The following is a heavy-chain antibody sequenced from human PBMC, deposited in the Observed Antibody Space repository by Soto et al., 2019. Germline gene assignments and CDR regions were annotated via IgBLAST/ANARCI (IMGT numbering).Heavy chain of an antibody. V-gene: IGHV3-30-3*01. CDR2: ISYDGSNT. CDR3: ARRPVTYYFDY. CDR1: GFTFSNYA. J-gene: IGHJ4*02. Sequence: LRLSCAASGFTFSNYAIHWVRQAPGKGLEWVAVISYDGSNTYYADSVKGRFTISRDNSKNTLYLQMDSLRAEDTAVYYCARRPVTYYFDYWGQGTLVTVSS. D-gene: IGHD4-17*01.